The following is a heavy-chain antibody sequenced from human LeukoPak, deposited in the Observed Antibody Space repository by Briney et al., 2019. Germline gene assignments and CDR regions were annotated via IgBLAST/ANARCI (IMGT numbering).Heavy chain of an antibody. J-gene: IGHJ4*02. Sequence: GGSLRLSCAASGFTFSNYWMSWVRQAPGKGLEWVAHINKDGSEIYYVDSVKGRFTISRDNSKNSLYLQMNSQRVEDTAVYYCARDKVTYWGQGTLVTVSS. CDR2: INKDGSEI. CDR1: GFTFSNYW. V-gene: IGHV3-7*01. CDR3: ARDKVTY.